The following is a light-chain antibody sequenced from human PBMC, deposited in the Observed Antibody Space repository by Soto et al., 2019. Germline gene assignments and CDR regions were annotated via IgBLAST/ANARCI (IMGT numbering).Light chain of an antibody. CDR2: GAS. CDR3: QQRSNWPSIT. CDR1: QTVSSNY. J-gene: IGKJ5*01. V-gene: IGKV3D-20*02. Sequence: EIILTQSPDTLSLSPGERATLSCRASQTVSSNYLAWCQQRPGQAPRLLIYGASTRAAGIPDRFSGSGSGTDFTLTINSLEPEDSAVYYCQQRSNWPSITFGQGTRLEIK.